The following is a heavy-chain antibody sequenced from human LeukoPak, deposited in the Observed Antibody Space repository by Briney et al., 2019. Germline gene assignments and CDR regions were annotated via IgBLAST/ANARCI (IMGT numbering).Heavy chain of an antibody. CDR3: ARASGVFDY. Sequence: GGSLRLSCAASGFTFSIYGMHRVRQAPGKGPEWVAAIWNDGNNKYYVDSVKGRFSISRDNSKNTLYLQMNSLTAEDTAVYYCARASGVFDYWGQGTLVTVSS. CDR2: IWNDGNNK. D-gene: IGHD3-10*01. V-gene: IGHV3-33*01. J-gene: IGHJ4*02. CDR1: GFTFSIYG.